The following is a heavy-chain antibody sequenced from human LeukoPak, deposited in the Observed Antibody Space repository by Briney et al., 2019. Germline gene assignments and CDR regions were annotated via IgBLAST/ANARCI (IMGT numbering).Heavy chain of an antibody. CDR2: IRSKGYGGTI. CDR3: TREGGWYFDY. J-gene: IGHJ4*02. CDR1: GLTFGDYA. V-gene: IGHV3-49*04. D-gene: IGHD6-19*01. Sequence: QAGGSLRLSCTASGLTFGDYAMSWVRQAPGKGLEWVGFIRSKGYGGTIGYAASVKGRFTISRDDSKSIAYLQMNSLKTEDTAVYYCTREGGWYFDYWGQGTLVTVSS.